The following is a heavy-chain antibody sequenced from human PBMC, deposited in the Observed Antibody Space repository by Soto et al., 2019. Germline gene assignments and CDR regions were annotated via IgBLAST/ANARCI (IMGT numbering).Heavy chain of an antibody. CDR1: GGSVSSSNYY. CDR2: ISYGGIT. Sequence: PSETLSLTCNVSGGSVSSSNYYWGWIRQPPGKGLEWIGSISYGGITHYNPSLKSRVTLSLDTSKNQFSLKMTSVTAADTAIFYCARHRTGAVVPTAIIYWGQGALVTVSS. D-gene: IGHD5-18*01. V-gene: IGHV4-39*01. J-gene: IGHJ4*02. CDR3: ARHRTGAVVPTAIIY.